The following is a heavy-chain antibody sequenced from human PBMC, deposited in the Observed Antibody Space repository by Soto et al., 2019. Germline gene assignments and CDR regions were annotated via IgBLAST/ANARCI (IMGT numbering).Heavy chain of an antibody. D-gene: IGHD5-18*01. CDR1: GFTFSTAA. Sequence: QVHLVESGGGAIQPGRSLRLSCAASGFTFSTAAMHWVRQAPGKGLEWVALISSDGSIKYYAGFVKGRFTISRNSSKNAVFLQMNSLKADDTAVYFCARARGFSYGPRFDSWGQGTLVTVS. J-gene: IGHJ4*02. CDR3: ARARGFSYGPRFDS. CDR2: ISSDGSIK. V-gene: IGHV3-30-3*01.